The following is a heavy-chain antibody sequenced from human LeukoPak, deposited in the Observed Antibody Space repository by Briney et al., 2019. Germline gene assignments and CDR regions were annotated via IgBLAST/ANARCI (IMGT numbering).Heavy chain of an antibody. V-gene: IGHV3-30*14. Sequence: GGSLRLSCAASGFTFDNYALHWVRQAPGKGLEWVAVISYDGGNKFYADSVKGRFTISREYSKNTLYLQMNSLRAEDTATYYCAKEFHYGEFDYWGQGTLVTVSS. CDR1: GFTFDNYA. J-gene: IGHJ4*02. CDR3: AKEFHYGEFDY. CDR2: ISYDGGNK. D-gene: IGHD4-17*01.